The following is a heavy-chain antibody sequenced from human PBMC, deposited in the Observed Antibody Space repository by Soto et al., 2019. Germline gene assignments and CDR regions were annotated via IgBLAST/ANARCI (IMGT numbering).Heavy chain of an antibody. CDR3: WVSSGWYDY. CDR1: GYTFTSYY. V-gene: IGHV1-8*01. CDR2: MNPNSGNT. D-gene: IGHD6-19*01. Sequence: QVQLVQSGAEVKKPGSSVKVSCKASGYTFTSYYLNWVRQATGQGLEWMGWMNPNSGNTGYAQKFQGRVTMTRNNSISTAYMELSSLRSEDTAVYYCWVSSGWYDYWGQGTLVTVSS. J-gene: IGHJ4*02.